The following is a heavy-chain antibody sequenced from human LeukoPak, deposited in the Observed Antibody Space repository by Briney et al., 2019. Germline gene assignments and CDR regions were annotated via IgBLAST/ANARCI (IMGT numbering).Heavy chain of an antibody. J-gene: IGHJ4*02. CDR3: AKDGVKGDILTGYMYIDY. D-gene: IGHD3-9*01. CDR1: GFTFTTCW. Sequence: PGGSLRLSCAASGFTFTTCWMHWVRQAPGQGLEWVAVISYDGSNEYYADSVKGRFTISRDNSKNTLYLQMNSLRAEDTAVYYCAKDGVKGDILTGYMYIDYWGQGTLVTVSS. V-gene: IGHV3-30*18. CDR2: ISYDGSNE.